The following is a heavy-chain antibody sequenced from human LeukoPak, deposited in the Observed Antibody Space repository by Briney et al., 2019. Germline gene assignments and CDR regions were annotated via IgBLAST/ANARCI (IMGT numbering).Heavy chain of an antibody. Sequence: GGSLRLSCAASGFTFSSYSMNWVRQAPGKGLEWVSYISSSSSTIYYADSVKGRFTISRDNAKNSLYLQMNSLRAEDTAVYYCAKARSGSYYHPHDYWGQGTLVTVSS. V-gene: IGHV3-48*01. CDR1: GFTFSSYS. J-gene: IGHJ4*02. D-gene: IGHD3-10*01. CDR2: ISSSSSTI. CDR3: AKARSGSYYHPHDY.